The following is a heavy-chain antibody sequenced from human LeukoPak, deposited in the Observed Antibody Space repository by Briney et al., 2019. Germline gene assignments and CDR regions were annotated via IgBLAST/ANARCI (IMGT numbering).Heavy chain of an antibody. CDR2: IWYDGSNK. V-gene: IGHV3-33*06. J-gene: IGHJ4*02. D-gene: IGHD5-18*01. CDR3: AKDRDTAMEIDY. CDR1: GFIFSTYG. Sequence: PGRSLRLSCAASGFIFSTYGMHWVRQAAGKGLEWVAVIWYDGSNKYYADSVKGRFNISRDNSKNTLYLQMNSLRAEDTAVYYCAKDRDTAMEIDYWGQGTLVTVSS.